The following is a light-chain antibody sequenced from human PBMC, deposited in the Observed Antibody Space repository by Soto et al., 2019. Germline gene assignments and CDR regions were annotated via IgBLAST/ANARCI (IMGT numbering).Light chain of an antibody. Sequence: EIVLTQFPATLSLSPGDGATLSCRASQSVSSYLAWYQQRRGQAPRLLIYDSSNRATGIPARFSGSGSGTDFSLIISSLEPEDFAVYYCQQLDSYPPTFGGGTKVEIK. J-gene: IGKJ4*01. V-gene: IGKV3-11*01. CDR1: QSVSSY. CDR3: QQLDSYPPT. CDR2: DSS.